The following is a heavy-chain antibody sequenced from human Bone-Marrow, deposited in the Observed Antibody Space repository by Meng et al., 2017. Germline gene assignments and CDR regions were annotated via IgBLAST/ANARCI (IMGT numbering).Heavy chain of an antibody. CDR2: INPKSGDT. Sequence: ASVQVSCKASGYTFPDYWLHWVRRAPGQGREWMGRINPKSGDTHYAQRFQGRGTMTGDTSISTAYMELSGLRSDDTAMYYCARDEDITAAGKLFGDYWGQGTLVTVSS. J-gene: IGHJ4*02. CDR1: GYTFPDYW. D-gene: IGHD6-13*01. V-gene: IGHV1-2*06. CDR3: ARDEDITAAGKLFGDY.